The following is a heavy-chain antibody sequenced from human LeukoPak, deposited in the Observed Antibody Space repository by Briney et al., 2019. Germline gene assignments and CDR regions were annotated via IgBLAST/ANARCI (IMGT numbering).Heavy chain of an antibody. D-gene: IGHD6-13*01. CDR1: GFTFSSYA. CDR3: AKTPSFIAAAGDFDY. J-gene: IGHJ4*02. CDR2: ISGSGGST. V-gene: IGHV3-23*01. Sequence: QPGGSLRLSCAASGFTFSSYAMTWVRQAPGKGLEWVSIISGSGGSTYYADSVKGRFTISRDNSKNTLYLQMNSLRAEDTAVYYCAKTPSFIAAAGDFDYWGQGTLVTVSS.